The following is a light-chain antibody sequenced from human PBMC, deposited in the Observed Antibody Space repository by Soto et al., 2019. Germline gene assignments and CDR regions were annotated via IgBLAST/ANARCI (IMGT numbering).Light chain of an antibody. V-gene: IGKV1-39*01. CDR3: QQSFSTQWT. J-gene: IGKJ1*01. CDR1: QSLTTF. Sequence: LQMTQSPSSLSASVGDRVTITCRTSQSLTTFLNWYQQKPGKAPKLLIYGASTLHTGVPSRFSGSGSGTDFTLTISSLQPDDFATYYCQQSFSTQWTFGQGTKVEMK. CDR2: GAS.